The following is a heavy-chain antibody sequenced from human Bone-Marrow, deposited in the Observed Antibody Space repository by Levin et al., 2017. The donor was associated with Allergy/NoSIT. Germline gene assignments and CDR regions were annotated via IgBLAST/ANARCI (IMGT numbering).Heavy chain of an antibody. CDR2: ISDDGTRQ. CDR3: AREGEGTHLSLPEDY. D-gene: IGHD3-16*01. Sequence: AGGSLRLSCTASGFTFSGYAMHWVRQTPGKGLEWLAQISDDGTRQYYADSVKGRFSVSRDNTKNILYLRLNSLRSDDTALYYCAREGEGTHLSLPEDYWGQGTMVTVSS. J-gene: IGHJ4*02. CDR1: GFTFSGYA. V-gene: IGHV3-30*03.